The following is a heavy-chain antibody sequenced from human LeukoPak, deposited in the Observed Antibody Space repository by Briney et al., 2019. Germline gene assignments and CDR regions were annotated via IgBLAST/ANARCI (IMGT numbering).Heavy chain of an antibody. J-gene: IGHJ4*02. Sequence: GGSLRLSCAASGFTFSSYSMNWVRQAPGKGLEWVSSISSSSSYIYYADSVKGRFTISRDNAKNSLYLQMNSLRAEDTAVYYCARHTDWYSSSSYAIDYWGQGTLVTVSS. CDR3: ARHTDWYSSSSYAIDY. CDR1: GFTFSSYS. CDR2: ISSSSSYI. D-gene: IGHD6-13*01. V-gene: IGHV3-21*01.